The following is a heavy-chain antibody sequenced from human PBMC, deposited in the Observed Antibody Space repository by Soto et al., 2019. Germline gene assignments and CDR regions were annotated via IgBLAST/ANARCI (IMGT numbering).Heavy chain of an antibody. D-gene: IGHD6-19*01. Sequence: QVQLQQWGAGLLKPSETLSLTRAFYGGSFSGYYWSWIRQPPGKGLEWIGEIYHSGSTNYNPSLKSRVTISVDMSNNQFSLKVSSVTAADTAVYYCARGSRTGYSSGWFETAYYFDYWGQGTPVTVSS. CDR2: IYHSGST. V-gene: IGHV4-34*01. CDR3: ARGSRTGYSSGWFETAYYFDY. J-gene: IGHJ4*02. CDR1: GGSFSGYY.